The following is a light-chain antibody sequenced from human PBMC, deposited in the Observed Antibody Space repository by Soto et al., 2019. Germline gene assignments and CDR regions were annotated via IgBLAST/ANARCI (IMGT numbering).Light chain of an antibody. J-gene: IGKJ3*01. CDR1: QGIINY. Sequence: DIQMTQSPSSLSAFVGDRVTITCRASQGIINYLAWYQQRPGEGPNLLIYAASVLQSGVPSRFSGRGSGTDFTLTISRLQPEDVATYYCQRYDSAPHFGPGTKVDIK. CDR3: QRYDSAPH. CDR2: AAS. V-gene: IGKV1-27*01.